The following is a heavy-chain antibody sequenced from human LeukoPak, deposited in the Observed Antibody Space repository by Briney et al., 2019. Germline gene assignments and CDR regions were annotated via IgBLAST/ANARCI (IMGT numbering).Heavy chain of an antibody. CDR2: IYGGGST. J-gene: IGHJ4*02. CDR1: GFTVRASY. CDR3: ARASYDSSGFYHDY. V-gene: IGHV3-66*01. Sequence: PGGSLRLSCAASGFTVRASYMSWVRQAPGKGLEWVSIIYGGGSTYFADSVKGRFTISRDNSNNTLYLQMNSLRAEDTAVYYCARASYDSSGFYHDYWGQGTLVTVSS. D-gene: IGHD3-22*01.